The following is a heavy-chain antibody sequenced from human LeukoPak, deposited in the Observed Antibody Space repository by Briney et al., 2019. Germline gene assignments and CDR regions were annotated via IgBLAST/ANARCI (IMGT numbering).Heavy chain of an antibody. Sequence: GGSLRLSCAASGFTFSSYSMNWVRQAPGKGLEWVSSISSSSSYIYYADSVKGRFTISRDNAKNSLYLQMNSLRAEDTAVYYCARIVRSGLTGVPPPYDAFDIWGQGTMVTVSS. CDR2: ISSSSSYI. J-gene: IGHJ3*02. CDR1: GFTFSSYS. CDR3: ARIVRSGLTGVPPPYDAFDI. D-gene: IGHD1-14*01. V-gene: IGHV3-21*01.